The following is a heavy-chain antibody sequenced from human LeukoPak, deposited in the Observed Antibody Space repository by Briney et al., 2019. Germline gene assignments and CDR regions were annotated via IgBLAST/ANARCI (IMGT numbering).Heavy chain of an antibody. CDR2: ISSSSSYI. CDR3: ARVAYSGYDYMGAHFDY. D-gene: IGHD5-12*01. Sequence: GGSLRLSCAASGFTFSGYSMNWVRQAPGKGLEWVSSISSSSSYIYYADSVKGRFTISRDNAKNSLYLQMNSLRAEDTAVYYCARVAYSGYDYMGAHFDYWGQGTLVTVSS. J-gene: IGHJ4*02. V-gene: IGHV3-21*01. CDR1: GFTFSGYS.